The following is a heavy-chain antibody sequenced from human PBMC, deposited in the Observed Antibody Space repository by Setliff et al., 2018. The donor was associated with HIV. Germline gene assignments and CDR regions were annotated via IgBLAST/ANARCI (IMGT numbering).Heavy chain of an antibody. CDR3: ARATVTTVRAFDI. CDR2: IIPIFGTA. Sequence: SVKVSCKSSGGTFSSYAISWVRQAPGQGLEWMGGIIPIFGTANYAQKFQGRVTITTSTSTVYMELSSLRSEDTAVYYCARATVTTVRAFDIWGQGTMVTVSS. CDR1: GGTFSSYA. V-gene: IGHV1-69*05. J-gene: IGHJ3*02. D-gene: IGHD4-17*01.